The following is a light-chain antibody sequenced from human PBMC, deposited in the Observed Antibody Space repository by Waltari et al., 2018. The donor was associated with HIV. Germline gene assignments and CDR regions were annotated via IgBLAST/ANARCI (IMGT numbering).Light chain of an antibody. CDR1: KGLSDW. Sequence: DTQMSQSPSSLSAPVGDRLTITCRASKGLSDWLAWDQQRPGKAPKLLIYKTSRLESGVPSRVSGSGSGTEFALTISSLQPDYFATYYCQHYHLFSWTFGQGTKV. CDR2: KTS. CDR3: QHYHLFSWT. V-gene: IGKV1-5*03. J-gene: IGKJ1*01.